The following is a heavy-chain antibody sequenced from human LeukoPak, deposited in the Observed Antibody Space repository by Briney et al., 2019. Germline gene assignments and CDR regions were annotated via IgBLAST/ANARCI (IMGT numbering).Heavy chain of an antibody. J-gene: IGHJ6*02. CDR3: ARGEMTTVTRYYYYGMDV. CDR1: GFTFSSYG. Sequence: GGSLRLSCAASGFTFSSYGMHWVRQAPGKGLEWVAVIWYDGSNKYYADSVKGQFTISRDNSKNTLYLQMNSLRAEDTAVYYCARGEMTTVTRYYYYGMDVWGQGTTVTVSS. D-gene: IGHD4-11*01. V-gene: IGHV3-33*01. CDR2: IWYDGSNK.